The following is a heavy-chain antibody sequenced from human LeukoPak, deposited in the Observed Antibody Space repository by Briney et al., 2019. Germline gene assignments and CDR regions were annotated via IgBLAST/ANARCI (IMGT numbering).Heavy chain of an antibody. V-gene: IGHV3-53*01. Sequence: GGSLRLSCAASGFTVDSNYLSWVRQAPGKGLEWVSTIYTGGNTYYAASVKGRFTISRDFSKNTVFLHMNSLGAEDTAMYYCARGDDSGYYDYFDYWGQGALVTVSS. CDR3: ARGDDSGYYDYFDY. D-gene: IGHD3-22*01. CDR1: GFTVDSNY. J-gene: IGHJ4*02. CDR2: IYTGGNT.